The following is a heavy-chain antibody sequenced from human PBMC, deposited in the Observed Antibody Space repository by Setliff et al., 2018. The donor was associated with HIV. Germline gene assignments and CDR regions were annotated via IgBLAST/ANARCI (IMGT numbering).Heavy chain of an antibody. CDR3: ARAAYGYDSSGYFFDY. CDR2: IIPIFGTA. J-gene: IGHJ4*02. CDR1: GYTFTSDY. Sequence: SVKVSCKASGYTFTSDYMHWVRQAPGQGLEWMGGIIPIFGTANYAQKFQGRVTITTDESTSTVYMELSSLRSEDTAVYYCARAAYGYDSSGYFFDYWGQGTLVTVSS. D-gene: IGHD3-22*01. V-gene: IGHV1-69*05.